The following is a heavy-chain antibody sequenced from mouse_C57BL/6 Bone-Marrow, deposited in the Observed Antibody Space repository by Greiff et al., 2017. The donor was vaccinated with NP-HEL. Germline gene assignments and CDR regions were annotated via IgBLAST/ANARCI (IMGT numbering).Heavy chain of an antibody. J-gene: IGHJ1*03. D-gene: IGHD2-4*01. Sequence: VKLVESGAELVRPGTSVKMSCKASGYTFTNYWIGWAKQRPGHGLEWIGDIYPGGGYTNYNEKFKGKATLTADKSSSTAYMQFSSLTSEDSAIYYCARSRLPFYWYFDVWGTGTTVTVSS. CDR2: IYPGGGYT. V-gene: IGHV1-63*01. CDR1: GYTFTNYW. CDR3: ARSRLPFYWYFDV.